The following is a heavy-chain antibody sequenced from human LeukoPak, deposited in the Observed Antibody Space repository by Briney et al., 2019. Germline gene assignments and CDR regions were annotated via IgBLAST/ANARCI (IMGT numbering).Heavy chain of an antibody. J-gene: IGHJ4*02. CDR1: GFTFSSYW. CDR3: SRGVGATDS. Sequence: GGSLRLSCTASGFTFSSYWMHWVRQAPGKGLEWVSRITSDGSSTSHADSVKGRFTISRDNAKNTLYLQMNSLRAEDAAVYYCSRGVGATDSWGQGTLVTVPS. CDR2: ITSDGSST. D-gene: IGHD1-26*01. V-gene: IGHV3-74*01.